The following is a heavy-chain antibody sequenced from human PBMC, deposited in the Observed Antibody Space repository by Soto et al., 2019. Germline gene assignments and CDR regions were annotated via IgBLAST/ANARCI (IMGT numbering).Heavy chain of an antibody. V-gene: IGHV5-51*01. Sequence: GESLTTSCKGSGYSFTSYCIAWVLQMPGKGLEWMGIIYPGDSDTRYSPSFQGQVTISADKSISTAYLQWSSLKASDTAMYYCARAHERYDAFDIWGQGTMVTVSS. CDR3: ARAHERYDAFDI. D-gene: IGHD1-1*01. CDR2: IYPGDSDT. J-gene: IGHJ3*02. CDR1: GYSFTSYC.